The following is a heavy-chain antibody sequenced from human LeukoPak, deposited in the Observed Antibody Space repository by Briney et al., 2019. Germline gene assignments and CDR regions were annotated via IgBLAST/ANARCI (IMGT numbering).Heavy chain of an antibody. J-gene: IGHJ1*01. CDR3: AKARYYDSSGLGQH. Sequence: GGSLRLSCAASGFTFSSYAMSWVRQAPGKGLEWVSAISGSGGSTYYADSVKGRFTISRDNSKNTLYLQMDSLRAEDTAVYYCAKARYYDSSGLGQHWGQGTLVTVSS. V-gene: IGHV3-23*01. CDR2: ISGSGGST. D-gene: IGHD3-22*01. CDR1: GFTFSSYA.